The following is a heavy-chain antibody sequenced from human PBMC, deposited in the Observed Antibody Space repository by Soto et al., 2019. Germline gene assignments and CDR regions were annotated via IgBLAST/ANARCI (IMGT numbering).Heavy chain of an antibody. J-gene: IGHJ3*01. Sequence: PSETLSLTCTVSGDSIRNSDFSWAWIRQPPGRGLEWIGYIYYSGATNYNPSLRSRVTISADMSKNQFSLTLRFLTAADTAVYSCARKWCRGGYCSAFDLWGQGTMVTVSS. D-gene: IGHD2-21*02. CDR2: IYYSGAT. V-gene: IGHV4-39*01. CDR1: GDSIRNSDFS. CDR3: ARKWCRGGYCSAFDL.